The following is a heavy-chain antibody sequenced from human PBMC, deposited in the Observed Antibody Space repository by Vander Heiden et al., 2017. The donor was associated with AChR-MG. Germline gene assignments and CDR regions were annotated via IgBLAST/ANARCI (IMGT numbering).Heavy chain of an antibody. Sequence: QVQLVESGGGVVQPGRSLRLSCAASGFTFSGYAMHWVRQAPGKGLEWVAVISYDGSNKYYADSVKGRFTISRDNSKNTLYLQMNSLRAEDTAVYYCAREGITMIVVRAFDIWGQGTMVTVSS. CDR1: GFTFSGYA. CDR2: ISYDGSNK. V-gene: IGHV3-30-3*01. CDR3: AREGITMIVVRAFDI. J-gene: IGHJ3*02. D-gene: IGHD3-22*01.